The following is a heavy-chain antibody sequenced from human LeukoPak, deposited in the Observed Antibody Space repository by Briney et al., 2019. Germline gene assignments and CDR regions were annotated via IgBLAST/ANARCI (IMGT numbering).Heavy chain of an antibody. Sequence: GGSLRLSCAASGFTFSSYAMHWVRQAPRKGLEYVSAISSNGGSTYYANSVKGRFTISRDNSKNTLYLQMGSLRAEDMAVYYCARDLITGGPFDYWGQGTLVTVSS. CDR3: ARDLITGGPFDY. V-gene: IGHV3-64*01. J-gene: IGHJ4*02. D-gene: IGHD7-27*01. CDR1: GFTFSSYA. CDR2: ISSNGGST.